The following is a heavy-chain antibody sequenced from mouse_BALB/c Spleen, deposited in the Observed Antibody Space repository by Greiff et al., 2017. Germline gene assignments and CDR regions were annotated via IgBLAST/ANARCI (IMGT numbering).Heavy chain of an antibody. CDR1: GYTFTSYY. Sequence: VQVVESGAELVKPGASVKLSCKASGYTFTSYYMYWVKQRPGQGLEWIGEINPSNGGTNFNEKFKSKATLTVDKSSSTAYMQLSSLTSEDSAVYYCTSQGTGTRAWFAYWGQGTLVTVSA. CDR2: INPSNGGT. CDR3: TSQGTGTRAWFAY. V-gene: IGHV1S81*02. D-gene: IGHD4-1*01. J-gene: IGHJ3*01.